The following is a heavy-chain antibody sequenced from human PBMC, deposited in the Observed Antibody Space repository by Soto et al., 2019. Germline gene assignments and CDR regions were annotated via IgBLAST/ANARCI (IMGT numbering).Heavy chain of an antibody. CDR1: GFSFSSYD. J-gene: IGHJ3*02. D-gene: IGHD1-26*01. CDR2: IWYDGSNK. CDR3: ASGASRAFDI. Sequence: QVQLVESGGGVVQPRRSLTLSCAASGFSFSSYDMHWVRQAPGKGLEWVAVIWYDGSNKYYADSVKGRFTISRDNSKNTLYLQMNSLRAEDTAVYYCASGASRAFDIWGQGTMVTVSS. V-gene: IGHV3-33*01.